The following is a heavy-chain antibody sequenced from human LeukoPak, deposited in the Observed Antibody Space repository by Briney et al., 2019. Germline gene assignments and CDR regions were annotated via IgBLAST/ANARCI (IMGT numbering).Heavy chain of an antibody. Sequence: SETLSLTCTVSGGSISSGSYYWSWIRQPPGKGLEWIGYLYYSGSTFYNPSLKSRVTISGDTSKTQFSLKASSVTAADTAVYYCARALNGFDIWGPGTLVTVSS. CDR2: LYYSGST. J-gene: IGHJ3*02. CDR3: ARALNGFDI. CDR1: GGSISSGSYY. V-gene: IGHV4-30-4*08.